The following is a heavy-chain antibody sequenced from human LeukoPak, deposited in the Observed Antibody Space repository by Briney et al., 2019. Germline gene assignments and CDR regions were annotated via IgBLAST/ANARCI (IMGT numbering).Heavy chain of an antibody. V-gene: IGHV1-46*01. CDR3: ARDRDGMVSKAHQYFQH. CDR2: INPSGGST. Sequence: ASVKVSCKASGYTFTSYDINWVRQAPGQGLEWMGIINPSGGSTSYAQKFQGRVTMTRDTSTSTVYMELSSLRSEDTAVYYCARDRDGMVSKAHQYFQHWGQGTLVTVSS. J-gene: IGHJ1*01. CDR1: GYTFTSYD. D-gene: IGHD2-8*01.